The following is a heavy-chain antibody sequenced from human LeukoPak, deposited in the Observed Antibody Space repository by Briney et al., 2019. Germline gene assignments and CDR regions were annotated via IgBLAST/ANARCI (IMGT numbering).Heavy chain of an antibody. D-gene: IGHD3-10*01. Sequence: ASVKVSCKASGYTFTSYYMHWVRQAPGQGLEWMGIINPSGGSTSYAQKFQGRVTMTRDTSTSTVYMELSSLRSEDTAVYYCARDGEGRYYGSGSYARGAYMDVWGKGTTVTISS. CDR2: INPSGGST. CDR1: GYTFTSYY. V-gene: IGHV1-46*01. J-gene: IGHJ6*03. CDR3: ARDGEGRYYGSGSYARGAYMDV.